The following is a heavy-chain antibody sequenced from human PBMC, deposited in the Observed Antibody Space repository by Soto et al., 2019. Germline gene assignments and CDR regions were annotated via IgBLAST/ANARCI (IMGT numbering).Heavy chain of an antibody. CDR2: ISAYNGNT. J-gene: IGHJ5*02. V-gene: IGHV1-18*01. CDR1: GYTFTIYG. CDR3: ARGSHHMQHKWFDQ. Sequence: ASVKVSCKASGYTFTIYGISWVLQAPGQGLEWMGWISAYNGNTNYAQKLQGRVTMTTDTSTSTAYMELRSLRSDDTAVYYCARGSHHMQHKWFDQWGQGTLVNV.